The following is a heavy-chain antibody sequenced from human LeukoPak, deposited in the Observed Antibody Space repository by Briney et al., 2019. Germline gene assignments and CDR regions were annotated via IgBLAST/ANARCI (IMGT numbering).Heavy chain of an antibody. CDR1: GFTFSSYW. Sequence: GGSLRLSCAASGFTFSSYWMSWVRQAPGKGLEWVANIKQDGSEKYYVDSVKGRFTISRDNAKNSLYLQMNSLRAEDTAVYYCAAYYDFWSGHSRYYFDYWGQGTLVTASS. J-gene: IGHJ4*02. V-gene: IGHV3-7*01. CDR2: IKQDGSEK. CDR3: AAYYDFWSGHSRYYFDY. D-gene: IGHD3-3*01.